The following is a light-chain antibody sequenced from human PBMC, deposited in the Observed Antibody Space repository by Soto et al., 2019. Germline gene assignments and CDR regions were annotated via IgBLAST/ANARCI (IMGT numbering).Light chain of an antibody. Sequence: DIQMTQSPSTVSASVGDRVTITCRASQSITSWLAWYQQKPGEAPKLLIYDTSTLERGVPSRFSGRGSGTEFTLTISGLQPDDFATYYCQQYHSSSSTFGQGTKVDIK. CDR1: QSITSW. J-gene: IGKJ1*01. CDR3: QQYHSSSST. CDR2: DTS. V-gene: IGKV1-5*01.